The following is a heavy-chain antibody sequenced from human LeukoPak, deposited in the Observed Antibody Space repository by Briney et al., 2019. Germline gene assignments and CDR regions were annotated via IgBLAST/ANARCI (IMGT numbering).Heavy chain of an antibody. CDR3: ARHIVAKYPFDY. V-gene: IGHV4-59*08. J-gene: IGHJ4*02. Sequence: PSETLSLACTVSGDSMTNYYWSWIRQPPGMGLEWIGYISYSGSTNYNPSLKSRVTISIDTSKNQFSLKLSSVTAADTAVYYCARHIVAKYPFDYWGQGTLVTVSS. CDR2: ISYSGST. CDR1: GDSMTNYY. D-gene: IGHD5-12*01.